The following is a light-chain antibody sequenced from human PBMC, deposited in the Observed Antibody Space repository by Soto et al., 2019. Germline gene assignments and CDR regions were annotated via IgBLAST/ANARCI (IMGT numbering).Light chain of an antibody. V-gene: IGKV3-11*01. J-gene: IGKJ5*01. Sequence: IVLTQSPATLSLSPGERATLSCRASQTVIRYLAWYRQKPGQAPRLLIYDKSNRATGIPARFSGSGSGTDFTLTISSLEPEDFAVYYCQQSSNRPPWITFGQGTRLEIK. CDR1: QTVIRY. CDR3: QQSSNRPPWIT. CDR2: DKS.